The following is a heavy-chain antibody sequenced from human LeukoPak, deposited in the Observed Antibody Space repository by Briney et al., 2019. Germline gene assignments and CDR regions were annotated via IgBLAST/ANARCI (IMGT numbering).Heavy chain of an antibody. CDR2: IHQHGNEK. CDR3: AKIGVPCSGAGCYSAIGY. J-gene: IGHJ4*02. V-gene: IGHV3-7*03. Sequence: PGGSLRLSCAASGFTFSNYWMSWVRQAPGKGLEWVASIHQHGNEKYFVDSVRGRFTISRDNAKKTVYVQMNSLRAEDTAIYYCAKIGVPCSGAGCYSAIGYWGQGTLVTVSS. D-gene: IGHD2-15*01. CDR1: GFTFSNYW.